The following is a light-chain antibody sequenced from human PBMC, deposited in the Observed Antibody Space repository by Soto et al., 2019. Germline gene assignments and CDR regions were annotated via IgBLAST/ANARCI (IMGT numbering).Light chain of an antibody. V-gene: IGKV3-20*01. CDR1: QSVSSSY. CDR3: QQYSSSPWT. Sequence: EIVLTQSPGTLSLSPGERATLSCRASQSVSSSYLAWYQQKPGQAPRLVIYGASSRVTGIPDRFSGSGSGTDFTLTISRLESEDFAVYYCQQYSSSPWTFGQGTKVEIK. J-gene: IGKJ1*01. CDR2: GAS.